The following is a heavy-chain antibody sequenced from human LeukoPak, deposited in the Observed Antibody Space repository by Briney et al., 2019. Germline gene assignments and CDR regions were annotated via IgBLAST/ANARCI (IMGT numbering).Heavy chain of an antibody. CDR2: INHSGST. J-gene: IGHJ4*02. V-gene: IGHV4-34*01. D-gene: IGHD6-19*01. CDR1: GGSFSGYY. CDR3: AKAYHISGWYNYLEY. Sequence: SETLSLTCAVYGGSFSGYYWSWIRQPPGEGLEWIGEINHSGSTNHNPSLKSRVTISVDTSKNQFSLKLSSVTAADTAVYYCAKAYHISGWYNYLEYWGQGTLVTVSS.